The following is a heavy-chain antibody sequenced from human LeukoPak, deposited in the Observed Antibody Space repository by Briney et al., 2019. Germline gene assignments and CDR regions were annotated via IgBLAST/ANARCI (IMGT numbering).Heavy chain of an antibody. CDR3: ASRTSSGWYSDDAFDI. CDR1: GGSISSGGYS. CDR2: IYHSGST. Sequence: KPSQTLSLTCAVSGGSISSGGYSWSWIRQPPGKGLEWIGYIYHSGSTYYNPSLRSRVTISVDTSKNHVSLILNSVTAADTAVYYCASRTSSGWYSDDAFDIWGQGTMVTVSS. V-gene: IGHV4-30-2*01. J-gene: IGHJ3*02. D-gene: IGHD6-19*01.